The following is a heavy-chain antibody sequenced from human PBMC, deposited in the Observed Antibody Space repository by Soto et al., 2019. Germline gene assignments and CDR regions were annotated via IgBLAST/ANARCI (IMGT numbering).Heavy chain of an antibody. CDR1: GGTFTNYS. CDR3: ARSQDYSSGWYTCFDP. D-gene: IGHD6-19*01. Sequence: QVQLVQSGAEVKKPGSSVKGSCTASGGTFTNYSVHWLRQAPGQGREWLGGIVPRFGPTNYAQKFRGRVTITANESTNTAYMDLRRLRSEDTAIYYCARSQDYSSGWYTCFDPGGKGTLVTASS. CDR2: IVPRFGPT. V-gene: IGHV1-69*01. J-gene: IGHJ5*02.